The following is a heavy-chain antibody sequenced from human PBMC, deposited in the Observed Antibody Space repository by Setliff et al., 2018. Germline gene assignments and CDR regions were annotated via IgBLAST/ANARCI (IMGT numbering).Heavy chain of an antibody. CDR3: VPGRGS. V-gene: IGHV3-23*01. CDR1: GFSFSSYA. Sequence: PGGSLRLSCAASGFSFSSYAMHWVRQSPGRGLEWVASIGAGGDYTKYADSVRGRFTISRDNSKNTIYLQMNNLRADDTAVFYCVPGRGSWGQGALVTVSS. D-gene: IGHD6-25*01. J-gene: IGHJ5*02. CDR2: IGAGGDYT.